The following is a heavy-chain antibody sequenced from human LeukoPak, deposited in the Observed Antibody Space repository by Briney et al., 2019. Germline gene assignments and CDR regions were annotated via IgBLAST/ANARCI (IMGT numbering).Heavy chain of an antibody. V-gene: IGHV3-74*01. CDR1: GFTFRTYW. D-gene: IGHD1-26*01. CDR3: AREWALPGAYYMDV. CDR2: ISSDGSST. J-gene: IGHJ6*03. Sequence: GGSLRLSCAAPGFTFRTYWMHWVRQVPGKGLVWVSRISSDGSSTIYADSVKGRFTISRDNANNTLYLQMNSLRGEDTAVYYCAREWALPGAYYMDVWGKGTTVTVSS.